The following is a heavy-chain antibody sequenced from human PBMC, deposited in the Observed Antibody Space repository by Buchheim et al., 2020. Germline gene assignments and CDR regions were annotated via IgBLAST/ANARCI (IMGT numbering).Heavy chain of an antibody. CDR3: ARLLRASAAGTRWFDP. CDR2: IYYSGST. CDR1: GGSISSSSYY. D-gene: IGHD6-13*01. V-gene: IGHV4-39*01. J-gene: IGHJ5*02. Sequence: QLQLQESGPGLVKPSETLSLTCTVSGGSISSSSYYWGWIRQPPGKGLEWIGGIYYSGSTYYNPSLKSRVTISVDTSKNQFSLKLSSVTAADTAVYYCARLLRASAAGTRWFDPWGQGTL.